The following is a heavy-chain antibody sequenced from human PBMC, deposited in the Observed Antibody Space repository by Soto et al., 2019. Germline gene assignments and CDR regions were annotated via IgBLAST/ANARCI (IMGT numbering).Heavy chain of an antibody. CDR2: IVVGSGNT. CDR3: AADYPPPYYDFWSGNGMDV. J-gene: IGHJ6*02. CDR1: GFAFTSSA. D-gene: IGHD3-3*01. V-gene: IGHV1-58*01. Sequence: ASVKVSCKASGFAFTSSAVQWVRQARGQRLEWIGWIVVGSGNTNYAEKFQERVTITRDMSTSTAYMELSSLRSEDTAVYYCAADYPPPYYDFWSGNGMDVWGQGTTVTVSS.